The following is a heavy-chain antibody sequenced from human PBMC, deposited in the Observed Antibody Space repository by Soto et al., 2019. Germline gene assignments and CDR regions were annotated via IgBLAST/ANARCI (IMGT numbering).Heavy chain of an antibody. CDR1: GFTFSSYA. CDR2: ISGSGGST. CDR3: AKDSPYPHYYGSGSLNNWFDP. Sequence: PGGSLRLSCAASGFTFSSYAMSWVRRAPGKGLEWVSAISGSGGSTYYADSVKGRFTISRDNSKNTLYLQMNSLRAEDTAVYYCAKDSPYPHYYGSGSLNNWFDPWGQGTLVTVSS. J-gene: IGHJ5*02. D-gene: IGHD3-10*01. V-gene: IGHV3-23*01.